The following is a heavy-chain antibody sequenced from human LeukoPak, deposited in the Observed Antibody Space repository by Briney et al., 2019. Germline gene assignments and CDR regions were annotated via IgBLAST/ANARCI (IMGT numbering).Heavy chain of an antibody. CDR3: ASTKIAVADY. V-gene: IGHV4-59*01. J-gene: IGHJ4*02. D-gene: IGHD6-19*01. CDR1: GGSISSYY. Sequence: SETLSLTCTLSGGSISSYYWSWIRQPPGKGLEWIGYIYYSGSTNYNPSLKSRVTISVDTSKNQFSLKLSSVTAADTAVYYCASTKIAVADYWGQGTLVTVSS. CDR2: IYYSGST.